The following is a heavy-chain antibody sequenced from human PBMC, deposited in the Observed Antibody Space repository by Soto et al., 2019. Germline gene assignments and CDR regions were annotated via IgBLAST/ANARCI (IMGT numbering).Heavy chain of an antibody. V-gene: IGHV1-69*06. CDR3: ARDPTERQNQVDYGY. J-gene: IGHJ4*02. CDR2: IIPIFGTA. D-gene: IGHD4-17*01. Sequence: QVQLVQSGAEVKKPGSSVKVSCKASGSTFSSYAISWVRQAPGQGLEWMGGIIPIFGTANYAQKFQGRVTITADKSTSTAYMELSSLRSEDTAVYYCARDPTERQNQVDYGYWGQGTLVTVSS. CDR1: GSTFSSYA.